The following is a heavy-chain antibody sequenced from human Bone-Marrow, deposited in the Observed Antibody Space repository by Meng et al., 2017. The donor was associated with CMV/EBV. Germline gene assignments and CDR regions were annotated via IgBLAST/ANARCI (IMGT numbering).Heavy chain of an antibody. CDR3: ARDRKGARNWFDP. V-gene: IGHV4-4*02. CDR2: IYHSGST. CDR1: GGSISSSNW. D-gene: IGHD5-12*01. Sequence: AGSGGSISSSNWWSWVRQPPGKGLEWIGEIYHSGSTNYNPSLKSRVTISVDKSKNQFSLKLSSVTAADTAVYYCARDRKGARNWFDPWGQGTLVTVSS. J-gene: IGHJ5*02.